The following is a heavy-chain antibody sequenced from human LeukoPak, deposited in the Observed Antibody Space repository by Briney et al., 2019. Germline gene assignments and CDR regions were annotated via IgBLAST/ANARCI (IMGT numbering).Heavy chain of an antibody. Sequence: ETLSLTCAVYGGSFSGYYWSWVRQAPGKGLEWVSVIYSGGSTYYADSVKGRFTISRDNSKNTLYLQMNSLRAEDTGVYYCAREAHMGTIENWGQGTLVTVSS. CDR3: AREAHMGTIEN. J-gene: IGHJ4*02. V-gene: IGHV3-66*01. CDR1: GGSFSGYY. D-gene: IGHD2-21*01. CDR2: IYSGGST.